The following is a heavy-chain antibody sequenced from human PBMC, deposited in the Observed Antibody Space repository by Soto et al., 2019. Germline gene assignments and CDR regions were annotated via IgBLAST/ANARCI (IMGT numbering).Heavy chain of an antibody. CDR2: IWNDGNGY. Sequence: QVQLVESGGGVVQPGRSLRLSCAASGFNFNNYGMHWVRQAPGKGLEWVAVIWNDGNGYYYANSVKGRFTISRDNSKNTLYLQMSSLRAEYTAVYYCARRQISPPTRGAASARGGRDVWGQGTTVTVSS. CDR3: ARRQISPPTRGAASARGGRDV. D-gene: IGHD6-13*01. J-gene: IGHJ6*02. CDR1: GFNFNNYG. V-gene: IGHV3-33*01.